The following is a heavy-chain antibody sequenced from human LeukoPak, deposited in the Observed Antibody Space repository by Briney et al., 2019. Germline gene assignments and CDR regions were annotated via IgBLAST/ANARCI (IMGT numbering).Heavy chain of an antibody. D-gene: IGHD2-15*01. CDR2: IYYSGST. CDR1: GGSISSCDYY. Sequence: SETLSLTCTVSGGSISSCDYYWSWIRQPPGKGLEWIGYIYYSGSTYYNPSLKSRVTISVDTSKNQFSLKLSSVTAADTAVYYCARASSIVVVVAHAFDIWGQGTMVTVSS. V-gene: IGHV4-30-4*08. CDR3: ARASSIVVVVAHAFDI. J-gene: IGHJ3*02.